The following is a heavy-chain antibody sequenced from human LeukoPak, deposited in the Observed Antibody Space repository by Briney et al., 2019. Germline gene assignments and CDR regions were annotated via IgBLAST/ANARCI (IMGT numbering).Heavy chain of an antibody. CDR2: IYYSGST. CDR1: GGSISSYY. V-gene: IGHV4-59*01. Sequence: SETLSLTCTVSGGSISSYYWSWIRQPPGKGLEWIGYIYYSGSTNYNPSLKSRVTISVDTSKNQFSLKLSSVTAADTAVYYCARSKYLSSGWYLNWFDPWGQGTLVTVSS. D-gene: IGHD6-19*01. J-gene: IGHJ5*02. CDR3: ARSKYLSSGWYLNWFDP.